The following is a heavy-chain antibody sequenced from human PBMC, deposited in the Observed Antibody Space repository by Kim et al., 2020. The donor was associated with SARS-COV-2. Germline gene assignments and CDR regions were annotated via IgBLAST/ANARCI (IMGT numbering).Heavy chain of an antibody. V-gene: IGHV4-59*01. CDR2: IYYSGST. Sequence: SETLSLTCTVSGGSISSYYWSWIRQPPGKGLEWIGYIYYSGSTNYNPSLKSRVTISVDTSKNQFSLKLSSVTAADTAVYYCARVGRDTMVRGENYYYYGMDVWGQGTTVTVSS. CDR1: GGSISSYY. CDR3: ARVGRDTMVRGENYYYYGMDV. D-gene: IGHD3-10*01. J-gene: IGHJ6*02.